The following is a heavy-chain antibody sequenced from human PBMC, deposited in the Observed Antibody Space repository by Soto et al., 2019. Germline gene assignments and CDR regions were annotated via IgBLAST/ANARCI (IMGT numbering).Heavy chain of an antibody. D-gene: IGHD3-3*01. CDR3: AKISDFWRGSTWFDP. CDR2: IYDSGST. V-gene: IGHV4-59*01. J-gene: IGHJ5*02. CDR1: GDSFSTYQ. Sequence: QVQLQESGPGLVRPSETLSLTCTVSGDSFSTYQWSWIRQPPGKGLGWIGYIYDSGSTSYNPPLKSRVTISAYTSKTQFSLTLNSVTAADTAVYYCAKISDFWRGSTWFDPWGQGPLVTVSS.